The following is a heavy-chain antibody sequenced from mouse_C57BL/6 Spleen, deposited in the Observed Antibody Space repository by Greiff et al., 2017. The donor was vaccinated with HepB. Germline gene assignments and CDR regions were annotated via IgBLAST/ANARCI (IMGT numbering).Heavy chain of an antibody. CDR3: ARWDTTVVATEAMDY. CDR1: GYTFTDYN. CDR2: INPNNGGT. V-gene: IGHV1-22*01. J-gene: IGHJ4*01. Sequence: EVKLMESGPELVKPGASVKMSCKASGYTFTDYNMHWVKQSHGKSLEWIGYINPNNGGTSYNQKFKGKATLTVNKSSSTAYMELRSLTSEDSAVYYCARWDTTVVATEAMDYWGQGTSVTVSS. D-gene: IGHD1-1*01.